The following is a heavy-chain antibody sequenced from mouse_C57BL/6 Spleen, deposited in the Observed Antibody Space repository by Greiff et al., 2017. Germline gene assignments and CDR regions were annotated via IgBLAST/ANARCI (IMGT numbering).Heavy chain of an antibody. V-gene: IGHV1-4*01. CDR3: ATTVVRWYFDV. CDR2: INPSSGYT. J-gene: IGHJ1*03. D-gene: IGHD1-1*01. CDR1: GYTFTSYT. Sequence: VQLQQSGAELARPGASVKMSCKASGYTFTSYTMHWLKQRPGQGLEWIGYINPSSGYTKYNQKFKDKATLTADKSSSTAYMQLSSLTSEDSAVYYCATTVVRWYFDVWGTGTTVTVSS.